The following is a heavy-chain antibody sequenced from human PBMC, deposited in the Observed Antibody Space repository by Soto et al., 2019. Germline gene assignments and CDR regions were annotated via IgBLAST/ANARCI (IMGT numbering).Heavy chain of an antibody. J-gene: IGHJ4*02. CDR3: ARGEGADWLSHIDY. CDR2: IKQDGSEK. CDR1: GFTFSSYW. V-gene: IGHV3-7*01. Sequence: GGSLRLSCAASGFTFSSYWMSWVRQAPGKGLEWVANIKQDGSEKYYVDSVKDRFTISRDNAKNSLYLQMNSLRAEDTAVYYCARGEGADWLSHIDYWGQGTLVTVSS. D-gene: IGHD3-9*01.